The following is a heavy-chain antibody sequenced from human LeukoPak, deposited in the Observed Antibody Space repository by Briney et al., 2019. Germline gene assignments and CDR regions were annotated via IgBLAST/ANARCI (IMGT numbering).Heavy chain of an antibody. J-gene: IGHJ5*02. CDR2: INFSGST. V-gene: IGHV4-59*01. Sequence: SETLSLTCTVSGGSISSYYWSWIRQPPGKGLEWIGCINFSGSTKYKSSLRSRVTISVDTSKNQFSLKLSSVTAADTAVYYCARTPDPYNWLDPWGQGTLVSVSS. CDR3: ARTPDPYNWLDP. CDR1: GGSISSYY.